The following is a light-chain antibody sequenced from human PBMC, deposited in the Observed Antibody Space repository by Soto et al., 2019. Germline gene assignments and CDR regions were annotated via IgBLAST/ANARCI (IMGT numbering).Light chain of an antibody. V-gene: IGLV1-47*01. CDR1: SSNIGSNY. J-gene: IGLJ2*01. CDR3: AAWDDTLNGLV. CDR2: RAS. Sequence: QSVLTQPPSASGTPGQRVTISCSGSSSNIGSNYVYWYQQVPGTAPRLLMYRASQRPSGVPDRFSGSKSGTSAPLAISGLRSEDEADYYCAAWDDTLNGLVFGGGTKVTVL.